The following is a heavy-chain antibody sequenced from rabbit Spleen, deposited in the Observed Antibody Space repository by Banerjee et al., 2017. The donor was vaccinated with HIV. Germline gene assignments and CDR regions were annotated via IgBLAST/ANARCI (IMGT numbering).Heavy chain of an antibody. Sequence: QSLEESGGDLVKPGASLTLTCTASGFSFSGGYDMCWVRQAPGKGLEWIACIFAGTNDATYYASWAKGRFTISKTSSTTVTLQMTSLTAADTATYFCARSDGNSGGATYRLYLWGQGTLVTVS. J-gene: IGHJ6*01. CDR2: IFAGTNDAT. CDR3: ARSDGNSGGATYRLYL. CDR1: GFSFSGGYD. V-gene: IGHV1S40*01. D-gene: IGHD1-1*01.